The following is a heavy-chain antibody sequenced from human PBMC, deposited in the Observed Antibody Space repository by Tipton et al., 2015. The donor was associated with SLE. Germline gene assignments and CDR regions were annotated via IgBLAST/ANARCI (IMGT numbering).Heavy chain of an antibody. CDR3: ARHDGQWDAFDI. CDR2: IYYSGST. CDR1: GDSITSSSYY. D-gene: IGHD6-19*01. Sequence: GLVKPSETLSLTCSVSGDSITSSSYYWSWIRQPPGKGLEWIGYIYYSGSTNYNPSLKSRVTILVDTSKNQFSLKLSSVTAADTAVYYCARHDGQWDAFDIWGQGTVVTVSS. J-gene: IGHJ3*02. V-gene: IGHV4-61*05.